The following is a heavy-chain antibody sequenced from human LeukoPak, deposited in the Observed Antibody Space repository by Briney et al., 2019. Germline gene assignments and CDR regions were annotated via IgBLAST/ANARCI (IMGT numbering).Heavy chain of an antibody. CDR1: GFTFSSES. D-gene: IGHD3-16*01. Sequence: GGSLRLSCAASGFTFSSESMNWVRQAPGKGLEWVSSISSRSSYIYYADSVKGRFTISRDNAKNSLYLQMNRLRAEDTAVYYCARSHPKLGELTEDDYWGQGTLVTVSS. J-gene: IGHJ4*02. CDR3: ARSHPKLGELTEDDY. CDR2: ISSRSSYI. V-gene: IGHV3-21*01.